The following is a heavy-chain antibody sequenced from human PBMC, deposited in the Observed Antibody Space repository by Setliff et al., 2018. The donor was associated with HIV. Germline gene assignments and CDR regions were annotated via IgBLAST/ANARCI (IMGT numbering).Heavy chain of an antibody. CDR3: AKDPRAAVATICDY. V-gene: IGHV3-33*06. D-gene: IGHD5-12*01. CDR2: IWYDGSNK. Sequence: PGGSLRLSCAASGFTFSSYWMSWVRQAPGKGLEWVAVIWYDGSNKYYADSVKGRFTISRDNSKNTLYLQMNSLRAEDTAVYYCAKDPRAAVATICDYWGQGTLVTVSS. CDR1: GFTFSSYW. J-gene: IGHJ4*02.